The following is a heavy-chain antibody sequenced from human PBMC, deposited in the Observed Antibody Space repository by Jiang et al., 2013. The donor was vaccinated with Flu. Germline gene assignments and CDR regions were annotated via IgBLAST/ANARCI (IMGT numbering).Heavy chain of an antibody. V-gene: IGHV1-18*01. Sequence: SGAEVKKPGASVKVSCKASGYTFSGYAINWVRQAPGQGLEWMGYISAYNGNTRYPQKVQGRVTMTTDTSTSTAYMELRSLRSDDTAVYYCAREREYSSGWYEDYWGQGTLVTVSS. J-gene: IGHJ4*02. CDR2: ISAYNGNT. D-gene: IGHD6-13*01. CDR1: GYTFSGYA. CDR3: AREREYSSGWYEDY.